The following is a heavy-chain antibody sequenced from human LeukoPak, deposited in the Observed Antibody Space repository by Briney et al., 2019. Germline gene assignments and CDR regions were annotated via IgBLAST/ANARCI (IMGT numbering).Heavy chain of an antibody. CDR3: AELGITMIGGV. Sequence: LSLTCTVSSGSISNYYWSWIRQPPGKGLEWVSYISSSGSTIYYADSVKGRFTISRDNAKNSLYLQMNSLRAEDTAVYYCAELGITMIGGVWGKGTTVTISS. CDR1: SGSISNYY. D-gene: IGHD3-10*02. CDR2: ISSSGSTI. V-gene: IGHV3-11*04. J-gene: IGHJ6*04.